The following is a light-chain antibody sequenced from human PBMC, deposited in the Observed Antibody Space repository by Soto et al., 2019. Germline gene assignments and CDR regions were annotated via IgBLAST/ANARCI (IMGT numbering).Light chain of an antibody. J-gene: IGLJ3*02. CDR1: SGHSSYA. V-gene: IGLV4-69*01. CDR2: LNSDGSH. CDR3: QTWGTVIQV. Sequence: QLVLTQSPSASASLGASVKLTCTLSSGHSSYAIAWHQQQPEKGHRYLMKLNSDGSHSKGDEIPDRFSGSSSGAERYLTISSLQSEDEADYYCQTWGTVIQVFGGGTKLTVL.